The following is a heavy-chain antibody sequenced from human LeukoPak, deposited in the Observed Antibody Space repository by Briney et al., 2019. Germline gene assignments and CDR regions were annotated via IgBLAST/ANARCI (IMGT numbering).Heavy chain of an antibody. CDR2: IRYDGSNK. CDR3: ARGGSGSYSLDFDY. CDR1: GFTFSSYG. J-gene: IGHJ4*02. D-gene: IGHD1-26*01. V-gene: IGHV3-30*02. Sequence: GGSLRLSCAASGFTFSSYGMHWVRQAPGKGLEWVAFIRYDGSNKYYADSVKGRFTISRDNSKNTLYLQMNSLRAEDTAVYYCARGGSGSYSLDFDYWGQGTLVTVSS.